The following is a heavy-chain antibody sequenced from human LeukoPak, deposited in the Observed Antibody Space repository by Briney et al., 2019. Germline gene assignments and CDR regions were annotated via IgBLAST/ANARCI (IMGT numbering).Heavy chain of an antibody. CDR1: GYTFTGYY. CDR2: INPNSGGT. CDR3: ARETVSGWYDSGGSFDI. D-gene: IGHD6-19*01. V-gene: IGHV1-2*02. Sequence: ASVKVSFKASGYTFTGYYMHWVRQAPGQRLEWMGWINPNSGGTNYAQKFQGRVTMTSDTSISTAYMELSRLRSDDTAVYYCARETVSGWYDSGGSFDIWGQGTMVTVSS. J-gene: IGHJ3*02.